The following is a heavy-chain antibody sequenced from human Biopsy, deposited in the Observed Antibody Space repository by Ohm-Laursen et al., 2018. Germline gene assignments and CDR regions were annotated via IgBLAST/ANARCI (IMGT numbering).Heavy chain of an antibody. CDR2: ISSTGNST. J-gene: IGHJ4*02. CDR1: GFTFATYG. CDR3: AKARSGSSNSCYNY. D-gene: IGHD2-2*02. Sequence: GSLRLSCAASGFTFATYGMSWVRQAPGKGLEWVSGISSTGNSTYYADSVKGRFTISRDNSKNTLYLQLNSLRVEDTALYYCAKARSGSSNSCYNYWGQGTPVIVSS. V-gene: IGHV3-23*01.